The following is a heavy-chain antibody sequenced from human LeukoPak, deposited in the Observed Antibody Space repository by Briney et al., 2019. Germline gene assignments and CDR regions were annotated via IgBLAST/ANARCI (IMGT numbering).Heavy chain of an antibody. CDR3: ARAIGAFYDSSGYYKLDWFDP. CDR1: GVSISSGGYY. J-gene: IGHJ5*02. CDR2: IYYSGST. Sequence: SETLSLTCTVSGVSISSGGYYWSWIRQHPGKGLEWIGYIYYSGSTYYNPSLKSRVTISVDTSKNQFSLKLSSVTAADTAVYYCARAIGAFYDSSGYYKLDWFDPWGQGTLVTVSS. D-gene: IGHD3-22*01. V-gene: IGHV4-31*03.